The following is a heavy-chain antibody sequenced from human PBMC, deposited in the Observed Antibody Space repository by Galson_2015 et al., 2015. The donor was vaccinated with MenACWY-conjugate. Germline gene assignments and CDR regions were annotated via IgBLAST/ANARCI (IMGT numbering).Heavy chain of an antibody. J-gene: IGHJ4*02. Sequence: SLRLSCAASGFTLGTYWMSWVRQAPGKGLEWVANIKQGGSEKYYVDSVKGRFAISRDNAKSSLYLQMNSLRAEDTAVCYCARIAAAVTEHYFDYWGQGTLVTVSS. V-gene: IGHV3-7*01. CDR1: GFTLGTYW. CDR3: ARIAAAVTEHYFDY. D-gene: IGHD6-13*01. CDR2: IKQGGSEK.